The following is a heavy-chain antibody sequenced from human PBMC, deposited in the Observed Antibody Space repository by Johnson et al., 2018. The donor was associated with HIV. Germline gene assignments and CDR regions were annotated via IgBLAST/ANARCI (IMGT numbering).Heavy chain of an antibody. V-gene: IGHV3-30*04. J-gene: IGHJ3*02. Sequence: QVQLVESGGGVVQSGRSLRLSCAASGFTFGSYAMHWVRQAPGKGLEWVAVISYDGSNKYYADSVKGRFTISRDNSKNTLYLQMNSLRAEDTAVYYCAKDPGRRDPHAFDIWGQGTMVTVSS. CDR1: GFTFGSYA. CDR2: ISYDGSNK. CDR3: AKDPGRRDPHAFDI. D-gene: IGHD2-15*01.